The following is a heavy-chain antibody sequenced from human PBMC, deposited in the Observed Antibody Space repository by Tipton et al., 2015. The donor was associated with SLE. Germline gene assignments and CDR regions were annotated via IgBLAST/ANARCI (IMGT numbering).Heavy chain of an antibody. D-gene: IGHD6-13*01. CDR2: IYYSGST. Sequence: TLSLTCTVSGGSISSYYWSWIRQPPGKGLEWIGYIYYSGSTNYNPSLKSRVTISVDTSKNQFSLKLGSVTAADTAVYYCARGGRIAAAVGAFDIWGQGTMVTVSS. CDR1: GGSISSYY. CDR3: ARGGRIAAAVGAFDI. J-gene: IGHJ3*02. V-gene: IGHV4-59*01.